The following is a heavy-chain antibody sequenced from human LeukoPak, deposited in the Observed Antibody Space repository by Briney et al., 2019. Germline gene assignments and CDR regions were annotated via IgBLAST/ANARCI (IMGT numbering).Heavy chain of an antibody. Sequence: SETLSLTCAVSDDSIRSSAYYWGWIRQPPGKGLEWIGSIYYSGSTYYNPSLKSRVTISIDTSKNQFSLKLSSVTAADTAVYYCASEPYGSGSFLGAFDIWGQGTMITVSS. CDR1: DDSIRSSAYY. CDR3: ASEPYGSGSFLGAFDI. V-gene: IGHV4-39*01. J-gene: IGHJ3*02. D-gene: IGHD3-10*01. CDR2: IYYSGST.